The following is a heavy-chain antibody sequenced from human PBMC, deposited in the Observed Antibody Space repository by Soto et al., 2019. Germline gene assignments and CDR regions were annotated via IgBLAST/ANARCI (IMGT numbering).Heavy chain of an antibody. CDR2: VNHNGRN. D-gene: IGHD6-19*01. CDR3: ARGGSSDWQVAFDF. J-gene: IGHJ3*01. Sequence: SETLSLTCAVYGGSFSGYFWDWIRQTPGKGLEWIGKVNHNGRNNYNPSLKSRVTISLDMSKNQISLKLTSVTAADTAVYYCARGGSSDWQVAFDFWGQGTMVTVSS. CDR1: GGSFSGYF. V-gene: IGHV4-34*01.